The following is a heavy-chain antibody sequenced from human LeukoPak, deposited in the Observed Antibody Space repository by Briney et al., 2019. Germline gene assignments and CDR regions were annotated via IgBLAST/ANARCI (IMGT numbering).Heavy chain of an antibody. D-gene: IGHD6-6*01. CDR2: IYYSGST. CDR1: GGSMNTNY. Sequence: SETLSLTCSVSGGSMNTNYWTWFRQRPGKGLEWIGYIYYSGSTNYNPSLKSRLTISVDTSNNHFSLKLSSVTAADTAVYYCATIAGSSSFWGQGTLVTVSS. V-gene: IGHV4-59*08. J-gene: IGHJ4*02. CDR3: ATIAGSSSF.